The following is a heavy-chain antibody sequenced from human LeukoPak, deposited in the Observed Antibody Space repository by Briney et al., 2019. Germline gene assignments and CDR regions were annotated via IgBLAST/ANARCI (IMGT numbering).Heavy chain of an antibody. CDR3: ARVGDFYDSSGYYSSADAFDI. CDR2: IIPIFGTA. J-gene: IGHJ3*02. D-gene: IGHD3-22*01. CDR1: GGTFSSYA. Sequence: GASVKVSCKASGGTFSSYAIRWVRQAPGQGLEWMGGIIPIFGTANYAQKFQGRVTITTDESTSTAYMELSSLRSEDTAVYYCARVGDFYDSSGYYSSADAFDIWGQGTMVTVSS. V-gene: IGHV1-69*05.